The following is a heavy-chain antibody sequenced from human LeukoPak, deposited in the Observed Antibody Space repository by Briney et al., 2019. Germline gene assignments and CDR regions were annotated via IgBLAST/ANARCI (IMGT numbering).Heavy chain of an antibody. Sequence: GGSLRLSCAASGFTVSSNYMSWVRQAPGKGLEWASVIYSGGSTYYADSVKGRFTISRDNSKNTLYLQMNSLRAEDTAVYYCARERQQLTFDYWGQGTLVTVSS. V-gene: IGHV3-53*01. D-gene: IGHD6-13*01. CDR1: GFTVSSNY. CDR3: ARERQQLTFDY. J-gene: IGHJ4*02. CDR2: IYSGGST.